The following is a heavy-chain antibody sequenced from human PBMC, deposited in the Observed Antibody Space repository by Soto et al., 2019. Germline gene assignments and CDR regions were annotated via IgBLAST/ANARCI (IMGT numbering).Heavy chain of an antibody. J-gene: IGHJ4*02. CDR2: IYYRVST. V-gene: IGHV4-59*01. D-gene: IGHD3-10*01. CDR3: ASFSADREPLTLDY. CDR1: GGSIGSYY. Sequence: SETLSLTCTASGGSIGSYYWSWIRQPPGKGLEWIGYIYYRVSTNYDPSLKSRVNISVDRSKNHFSLELSSETAADTAVYYCASFSADREPLTLDYWGQGTLVT.